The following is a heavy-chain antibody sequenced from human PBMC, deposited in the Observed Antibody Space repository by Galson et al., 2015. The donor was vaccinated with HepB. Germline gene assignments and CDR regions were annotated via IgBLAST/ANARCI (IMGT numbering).Heavy chain of an antibody. CDR1: GYTFSNYW. D-gene: IGHD3-3*01. CDR3: ARHSNYYDFWSGHPQGFDP. V-gene: IGHV5-10-1*01. Sequence: QSGAEVKKPGESLRISCTGFGYTFSNYWISWVRQMPGKGLEWMGRIDPSDTYTSYSPSFQGHVTVSVDKSINTAYLHWSSLRASDTAIYYCARHSNYYDFWSGHPQGFDPWGQGTLVSVSS. CDR2: IDPSDTYT. J-gene: IGHJ5*02.